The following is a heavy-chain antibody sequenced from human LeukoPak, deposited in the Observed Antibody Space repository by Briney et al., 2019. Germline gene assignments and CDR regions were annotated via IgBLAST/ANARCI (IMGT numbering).Heavy chain of an antibody. J-gene: IGHJ6*03. CDR1: GFTFSSYS. Sequence: GGSLRLSCAASGFTFSSYSMNWVRQAPGKGLEWVSSISSSSSYIYYADSVKGRFHISRDNAKNSLYLQMNSLRAEDTAVYYCAREEYSSGWYHYYYMDVWGKGTTVTVSS. CDR3: AREEYSSGWYHYYYMDV. D-gene: IGHD6-19*01. V-gene: IGHV3-21*01. CDR2: ISSSSSYI.